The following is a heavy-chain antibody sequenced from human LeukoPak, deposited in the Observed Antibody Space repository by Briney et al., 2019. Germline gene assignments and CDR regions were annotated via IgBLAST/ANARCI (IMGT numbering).Heavy chain of an antibody. CDR1: GYTFTSYG. CDR3: ARDRYSSGWYFKGENFDY. CDR2: ISAYNGNT. Sequence: ASVKVSCKASGYTFTSYGISWVRQAPGQGLEWMGWISAYNGNTNYAQKLQGRVTMTTDTSTSTVYMELRSLRSDDTAVYYCARDRYSSGWYFKGENFDYWGQGTLVTVSS. J-gene: IGHJ4*02. D-gene: IGHD6-19*01. V-gene: IGHV1-18*01.